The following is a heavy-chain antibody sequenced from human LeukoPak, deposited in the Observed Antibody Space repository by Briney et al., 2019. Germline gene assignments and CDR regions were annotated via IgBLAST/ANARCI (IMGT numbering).Heavy chain of an antibody. V-gene: IGHV5-51*01. J-gene: IGHJ4*02. Sequence: GESLKISCKGSGYSFTSYWIGWVRQMPGKGLEWMGIIYPGDSDTRYSPSFQGQVTISADKSISTAYLQWSSLKASDTAMYYCARHGTYGGNDVRLWDYWGQGTLVTVSS. D-gene: IGHD4-23*01. CDR3: ARHGTYGGNDVRLWDY. CDR2: IYPGDSDT. CDR1: GYSFTSYW.